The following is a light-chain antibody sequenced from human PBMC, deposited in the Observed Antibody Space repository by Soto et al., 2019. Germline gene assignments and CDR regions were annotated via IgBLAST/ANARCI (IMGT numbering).Light chain of an antibody. V-gene: IGKV1-39*01. CDR2: AAS. J-gene: IGKJ2*01. Sequence: DIQMTQAPASLSASVGDRVTITCRASQSINTYLNWYQQKPGKAPKLLIYAASSLQSGVPSRFSGSGSGTDFTLTISSLQPEDFATYFCQQTYNAPLNPLGQGTNLEIK. CDR3: QQTYNAPLNP. CDR1: QSINTY.